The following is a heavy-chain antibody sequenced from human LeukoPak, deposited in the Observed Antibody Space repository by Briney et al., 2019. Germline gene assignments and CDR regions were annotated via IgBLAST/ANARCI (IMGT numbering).Heavy chain of an antibody. D-gene: IGHD3-10*01. CDR3: ARGTVLLWFGESYYFDY. V-gene: IGHV1-2*02. CDR2: INPNSGGT. Sequence: ASVKVSCKASGYTFTGYYMHWVRQAPGQGLEWMGWINPNSGGTNYAQKFQGRVTMTRDTSISTAYMELSRLRSDDTAVYYCARGTVLLWFGESYYFDYWGQGTLVTVSS. J-gene: IGHJ4*02. CDR1: GYTFTGYY.